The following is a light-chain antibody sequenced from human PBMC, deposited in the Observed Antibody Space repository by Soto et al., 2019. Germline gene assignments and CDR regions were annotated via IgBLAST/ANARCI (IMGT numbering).Light chain of an antibody. CDR3: QQDGSLAT. CDR2: GAS. V-gene: IGKV3-20*01. J-gene: IGKJ1*01. Sequence: EIVLTQSPGTLSLSPGDRATLSGKTSPSFSSTCLALCQHNSGRAPRLLIYGASSRATGIPDRCSGSASGTDFTLTIRRLAPEDLAEYYCQQDGSLATFGQGTKVDIK. CDR1: PSFSSTC.